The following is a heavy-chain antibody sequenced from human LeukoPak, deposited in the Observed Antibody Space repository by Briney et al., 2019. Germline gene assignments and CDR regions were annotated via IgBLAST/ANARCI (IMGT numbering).Heavy chain of an antibody. CDR1: GVFLKTFG. J-gene: IGHJ3*01. V-gene: IGHV3-21*01. D-gene: IGHD1-1*01. Sequence: GGSLRHSRSASGVFLKTFGMSSVRETPEEGLEWVSSITSTTTYTYYADSVKCRFTISRDNAKNSLFLQMNSLRAEDTAVYYCERCTFVLHKRCSAFDVWGQGTMVTVSA. CDR2: ITSTTTYT. CDR3: ERCTFVLHKRCSAFDV.